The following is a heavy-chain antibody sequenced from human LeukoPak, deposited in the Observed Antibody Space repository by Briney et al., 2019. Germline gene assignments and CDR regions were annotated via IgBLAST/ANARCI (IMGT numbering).Heavy chain of an antibody. J-gene: IGHJ4*02. Sequence: GGSLRLSCAASGFTFGTYWMSWVRQAPGKGLEWVSSIGITSRFLYYADSVKGRFTISRDNTKNSLYLQLNSLRAEDTAVYYCARDVSSGHYYFDYWGPGTLVTVSS. V-gene: IGHV3-21*01. CDR3: ARDVSSGHYYFDY. CDR2: IGITSRFL. CDR1: GFTFGTYW. D-gene: IGHD6-19*01.